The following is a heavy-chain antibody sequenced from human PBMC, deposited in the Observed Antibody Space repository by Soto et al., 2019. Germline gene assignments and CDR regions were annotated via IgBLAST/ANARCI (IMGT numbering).Heavy chain of an antibody. CDR1: GGSISSSNW. Sequence: PSETLSLTCAVSGGSISSSNWWSWVSQPPGKGLEWIGEIYHSGSTNYNPSLKSRVTISVDKSKNQFSLKLSSVTAADTAVYYCARDQYYYDGGYYGMDVWGQGTTVT. CDR2: IYHSGST. CDR3: ARDQYYYDGGYYGMDV. D-gene: IGHD3-22*01. J-gene: IGHJ6*02. V-gene: IGHV4-4*02.